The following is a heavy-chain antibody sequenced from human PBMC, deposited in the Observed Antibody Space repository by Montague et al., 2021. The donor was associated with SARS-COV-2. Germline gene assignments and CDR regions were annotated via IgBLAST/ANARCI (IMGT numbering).Heavy chain of an antibody. D-gene: IGHD3-10*01. CDR2: ISRSGDRT. V-gene: IGHV3-20*04. J-gene: IGHJ4*02. Sequence: SLRLSCAVSGFTFDDYGMSWVRQAPGKGLEWVSGISRSGDRTAYEDSVKGRFTISRDNAKNSLYLQMNSLRVEDTAFYYCSRGGGMIRGVVDFWGQGILVSVSS. CDR1: GFTFDDYG. CDR3: SRGGGMIRGVVDF.